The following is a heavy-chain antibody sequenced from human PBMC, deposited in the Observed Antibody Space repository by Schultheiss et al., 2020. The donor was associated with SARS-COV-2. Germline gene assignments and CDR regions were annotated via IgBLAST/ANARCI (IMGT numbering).Heavy chain of an antibody. CDR2: IIPIFGTA. CDR1: GGTFSSYA. V-gene: IGHV1-69*01. D-gene: IGHD5-18*01. Sequence: GGSLRLSCKASGGTFSSYAISWVRQAPGQGLEWMGGIIPIFGTANYAQKFQGRVTITADESTSTAYMELSSLRSEDTAVYYCARLTAMADYWGQGTLVTVSS. CDR3: ARLTAMADY. J-gene: IGHJ4*02.